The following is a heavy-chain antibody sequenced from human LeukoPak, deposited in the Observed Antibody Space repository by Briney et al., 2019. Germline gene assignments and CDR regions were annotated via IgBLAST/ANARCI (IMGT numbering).Heavy chain of an antibody. CDR1: GGSISSGDYY. J-gene: IGHJ3*02. CDR3: ATVLYYYDSSGYYRPDAFDI. CDR2: IYYSGST. V-gene: IGHV4-30-4*01. D-gene: IGHD3-22*01. Sequence: SQTLSFTCTVSGGSISSGDYYWSWIRQPPGKGLEWIGYIYYSGSTYYNPSLKSRVTISVDTSKNQFSLKLSSVTAADTAVYYCATVLYYYDSSGYYRPDAFDIWGQGTMVTVSS.